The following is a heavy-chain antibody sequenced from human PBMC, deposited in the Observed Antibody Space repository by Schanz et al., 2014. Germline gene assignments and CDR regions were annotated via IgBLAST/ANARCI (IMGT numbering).Heavy chain of an antibody. Sequence: VQLVESGGGLVKPGGSLRLSCAASGFTFSSYYMSWIRQAPGKGLEWVSITYSGGSTYYADSVKGRFTISRDNSKNTLYLLMNSLRAEDTAVYYCAKDLISGWSGFDYWGQGTLVTVSS. CDR1: GFTFSSYY. CDR3: AKDLISGWSGFDY. D-gene: IGHD6-19*01. V-gene: IGHV3-66*01. J-gene: IGHJ4*02. CDR2: TYSGGST.